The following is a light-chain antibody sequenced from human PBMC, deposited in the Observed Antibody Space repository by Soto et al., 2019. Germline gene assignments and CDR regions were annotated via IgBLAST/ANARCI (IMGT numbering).Light chain of an antibody. J-gene: IGLJ1*01. CDR2: DVS. Sequence: QSALTQPASVSGSPGQSITISCTGTSSDVGGYDYVSWYQQHPGKAPKLMIYDVSSRPSGVSNRFSGSKSASTASLTISGLQAEDEGDYYCASYAGSRTYVFGSGTRVTVL. CDR3: ASYAGSRTYV. V-gene: IGLV2-14*03. CDR1: SSDVGGYDY.